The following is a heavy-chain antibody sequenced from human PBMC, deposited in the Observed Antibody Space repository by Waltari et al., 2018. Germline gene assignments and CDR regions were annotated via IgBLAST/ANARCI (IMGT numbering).Heavy chain of an antibody. Sequence: QVQLVQSGAEVKKPGASVKVSCKASGYTFTGYYMHWVRQAPGQGLEGMGWINPNMGGTNYAQKFQGRVTMTRDTSISTAYMELSRLRSDDTAVYYCARDFNGYKSRYFDYWGQGTLVTVSS. CDR1: GYTFTGYY. CDR2: INPNMGGT. CDR3: ARDFNGYKSRYFDY. V-gene: IGHV1-2*02. J-gene: IGHJ4*02. D-gene: IGHD5-12*01.